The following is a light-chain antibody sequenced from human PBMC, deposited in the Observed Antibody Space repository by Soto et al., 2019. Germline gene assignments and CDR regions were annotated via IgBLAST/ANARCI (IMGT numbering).Light chain of an antibody. V-gene: IGLV1-36*01. CDR1: TPNIGKNA. CDR3: AAWDDNLDGYV. CDR2: HND. Sequence: QSALTQPPSVSGAPRQRVTISCSGSTPNIGKNAVNWYKQLPGKAPKLVIYHNDLLPSGVSDRFTSSKFGTSASLDISGLQSDDEADYYCAAWDDNLDGYVFGTGTKVTVL. J-gene: IGLJ1*01.